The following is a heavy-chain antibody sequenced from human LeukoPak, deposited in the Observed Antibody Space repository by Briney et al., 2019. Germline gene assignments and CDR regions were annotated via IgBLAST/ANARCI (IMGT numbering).Heavy chain of an antibody. CDR2: IWYDGSNK. Sequence: GGSLRLSCAASGFTFSSYWMSWVRQAPGKGLEWVAVIWYDGSNKYYADSVKGRFTISRDNSKNTLYLQMNSLRAEDTAVYYCARDRLRYFDWWSDYWGQGTLVTVSS. V-gene: IGHV3-33*08. J-gene: IGHJ4*02. D-gene: IGHD3-9*01. CDR3: ARDRLRYFDWWSDY. CDR1: GFTFSSYW.